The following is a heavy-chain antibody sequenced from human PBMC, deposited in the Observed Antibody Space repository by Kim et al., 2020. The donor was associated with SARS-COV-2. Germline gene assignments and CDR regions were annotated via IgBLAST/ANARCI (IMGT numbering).Heavy chain of an antibody. CDR1: GFTFSNAW. Sequence: GESLRLSCAASGFTFSNAWMSWVRQAPGKGLEWVGRIKSKTDGGTTDYAAPVKGRFTISRDDSKNTLYLQMNSLKTEDTAVYYCTTSPPPYCGGDCPVYYYYCMDVWGKGTTVTVSS. CDR2: IKSKTDGGTT. D-gene: IGHD2-21*01. J-gene: IGHJ6*03. V-gene: IGHV3-15*01. CDR3: TTSPPPYCGGDCPVYYYYCMDV.